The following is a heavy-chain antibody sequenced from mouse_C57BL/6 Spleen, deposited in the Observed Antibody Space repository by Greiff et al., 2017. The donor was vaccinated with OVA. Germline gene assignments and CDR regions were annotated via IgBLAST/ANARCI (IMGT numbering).Heavy chain of an antibody. CDR1: GYTFTSYW. CDR2: IYPGNSDT. V-gene: IGHV1-5*01. J-gene: IGHJ2*01. CDR3: TRDYGSSYDLDD. D-gene: IGHD1-1*01. Sequence: VQLQQSGTVLARPGASVKMSCTTSGYTFTSYWMHWVKQRPGQGLEWIGAIYPGNSDTSYNQKFKGKAKLTAVTSASTAYMELNSLTNKDAGVEYYTRDYGSSYDLDDWGQGTTLTVSS.